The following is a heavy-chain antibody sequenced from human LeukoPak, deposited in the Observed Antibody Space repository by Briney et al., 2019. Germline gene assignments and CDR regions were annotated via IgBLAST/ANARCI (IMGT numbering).Heavy chain of an antibody. Sequence: GGSLRLSCAASGFTFSSYGMSWVRQAPGKGLEWVSAISGSGGSTYYADSVKGRFTISRDNSKNTLYLQMNSLRAEDTAVYYCARDNDSRDPPHFDYWGQGTLVTVSS. CDR1: GFTFSSYG. J-gene: IGHJ4*02. V-gene: IGHV3-23*01. CDR3: ARDNDSRDPPHFDY. CDR2: ISGSGGST. D-gene: IGHD3-16*01.